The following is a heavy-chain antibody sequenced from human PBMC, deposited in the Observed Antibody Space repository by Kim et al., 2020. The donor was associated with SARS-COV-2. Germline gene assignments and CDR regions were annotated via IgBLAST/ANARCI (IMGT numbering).Heavy chain of an antibody. CDR1: GFTFSSYS. J-gene: IGHJ6*02. V-gene: IGHV3-48*02. D-gene: IGHD6-19*01. CDR2: ISSSSSTI. CDR3: AKAWYSSGWAAKILLDGMDV. Sequence: GGSLRLSCAASGFTFSSYSMNWVRQAPGKGLEWVSYISSSSSTIHYADSVKGRFTISRDNAKNSLYLQMNSLRDEDTAVYYCAKAWYSSGWAAKILLDGMDVWGRGTTVTVTS.